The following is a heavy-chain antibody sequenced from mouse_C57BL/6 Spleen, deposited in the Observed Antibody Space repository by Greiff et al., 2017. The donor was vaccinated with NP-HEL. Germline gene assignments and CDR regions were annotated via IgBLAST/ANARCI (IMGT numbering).Heavy chain of an antibody. CDR2: IHPNSGST. CDR1: GYTFTSYW. V-gene: IGHV1-64*01. D-gene: IGHD2-4*01. Sequence: QVQLQQPGAELVKPGASVKLSCKASGYTFTSYWMHWVKQRPGQGLEWIGMIHPNSGSTNYNEKFKSKATLTVDKSSSTAYMQLSSLTSEDSAVYYCARKIYDYDSLFDYWGQGTTLTVSS. J-gene: IGHJ2*01. CDR3: ARKIYDYDSLFDY.